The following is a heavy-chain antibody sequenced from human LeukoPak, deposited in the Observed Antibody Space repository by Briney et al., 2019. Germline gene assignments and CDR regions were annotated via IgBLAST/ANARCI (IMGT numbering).Heavy chain of an antibody. D-gene: IGHD3-22*01. CDR2: ISFTGNT. V-gene: IGHV4-59*08. CDR3: ARSPPGWYYDNSGQYYFDT. J-gene: IGHJ4*02. CDR1: GGSISGYY. Sequence: PSETLSLTCTVSGGSISGYYWSWIRQSPGKRLEWTAYISFTGNTNYNPSLKSRVTISLDTSKTHFSLTLSSLTAADTAVYYCARSPPGWYYDNSGQYYFDTWGQGALVTVSS.